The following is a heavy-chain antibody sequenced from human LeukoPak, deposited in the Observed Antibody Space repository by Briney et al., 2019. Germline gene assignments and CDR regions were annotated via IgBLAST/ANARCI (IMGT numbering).Heavy chain of an antibody. CDR3: AKRDGYNSNPLKD. CDR2: ISGSGSST. J-gene: IGHJ4*02. V-gene: IGHV3-23*01. CDR1: GVTLSSYA. Sequence: RGSLRLSCAASGVTLSSYAMSWVPQAPGEGVEWGSAISGSGSSTYYADSVKGRFTISRDNSKNTLYLQMNSLRAEDTTLYYCAKRDGYNSNPLKDWGQGTLGTVSS. D-gene: IGHD5-24*01.